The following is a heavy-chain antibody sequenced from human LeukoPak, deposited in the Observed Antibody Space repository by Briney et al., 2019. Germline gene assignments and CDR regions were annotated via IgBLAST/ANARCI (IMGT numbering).Heavy chain of an antibody. V-gene: IGHV3-48*03. CDR1: GFTFSSYE. Sequence: GGFLRLSCAASGFTFSSYEMNWVRQAPGKGLEWVSYISSSGSTIYYADSVKGRFTISRDNAKNSLYLQMNSLRAEDTAVYYCARDRGYYDSSGYHPYFDYWGQGTLVTVSS. CDR3: ARDRGYYDSSGYHPYFDY. J-gene: IGHJ4*02. CDR2: ISSSGSTI. D-gene: IGHD3-22*01.